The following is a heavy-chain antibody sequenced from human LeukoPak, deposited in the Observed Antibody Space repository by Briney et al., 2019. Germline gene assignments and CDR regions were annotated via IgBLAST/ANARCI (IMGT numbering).Heavy chain of an antibody. Sequence: ASVKVSCKASGYTFTGYYMHWVRQAPGQGLEWMGWINPNSGGTNYAQKFQGRVTMTRDTSISTAYMELSRLRSDDTAVYYCARENGITFGGVIYYWGQGTLVTVSS. CDR3: ARENGITFGGVIYY. CDR1: GYTFTGYY. D-gene: IGHD3-16*01. CDR2: INPNSGGT. V-gene: IGHV1-2*02. J-gene: IGHJ4*02.